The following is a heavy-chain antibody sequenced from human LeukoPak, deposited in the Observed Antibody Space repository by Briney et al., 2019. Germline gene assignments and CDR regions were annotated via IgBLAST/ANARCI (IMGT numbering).Heavy chain of an antibody. V-gene: IGHV3-33*08. CDR1: GFIFSNYA. CDR3: ARDGGVGRELPEGY. CDR2: IWYDGSNK. Sequence: GGSLRLSCAASGFIFSNYAMSWVRQAPGKGLEWVAVIWYDGSNKYYADSVKGRFTISRDNSKNTLYLQMNSLRAEDTAVYYCARDGGVGRELPEGYWGQGTLVTVSS. J-gene: IGHJ4*02. D-gene: IGHD1-26*01.